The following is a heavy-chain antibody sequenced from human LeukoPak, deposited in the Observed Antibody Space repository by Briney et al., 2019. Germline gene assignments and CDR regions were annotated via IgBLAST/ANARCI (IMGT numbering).Heavy chain of an antibody. D-gene: IGHD5-24*01. CDR2: INQDGSEK. J-gene: IGHJ4*02. Sequence: GGSLRLSCAVSGLTFRSFWMSWVRQAPGKGLEWVANINQDGSEKYFVDSVRGRFTISRDNSKNSLHLEMNPLGAEDTALYYCAREGDGRFFDYWGQGTLVTVSS. CDR1: GLTFRSFW. V-gene: IGHV3-7*01. CDR3: AREGDGRFFDY.